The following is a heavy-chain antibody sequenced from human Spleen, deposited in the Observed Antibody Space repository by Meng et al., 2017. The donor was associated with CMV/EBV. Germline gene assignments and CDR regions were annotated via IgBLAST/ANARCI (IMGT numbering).Heavy chain of an antibody. CDR3: ARAYARGRFDY. D-gene: IGHD3-16*01. Sequence: GESLKISCAASGFTFSSYSMHWVRQAPGKGLEWVAFIRYDGNNEQYAESVKGRFITSRGNGKKSLYLQMSSLSAEDTAVYYCARAYARGRFDYWGQGALVTVSS. CDR2: IRYDGNNE. J-gene: IGHJ4*02. CDR1: GFTFSSYS. V-gene: IGHV3-30*02.